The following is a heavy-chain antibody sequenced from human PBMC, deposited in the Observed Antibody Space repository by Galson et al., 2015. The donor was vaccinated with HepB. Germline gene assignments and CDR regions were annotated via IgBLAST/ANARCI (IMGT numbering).Heavy chain of an antibody. Sequence: SVKVSCKASGVTFSSYAISWLRQAPGLGLEWMGGIIPLFGSANYAQKLQGRVTITADESTSTTHMVLSSLRSEDTALYYCARQYDTSGYYPYWGQGTLVTVSS. V-gene: IGHV1-69*13. CDR3: ARQYDTSGYYPY. CDR2: IIPLFGSA. J-gene: IGHJ4*02. CDR1: GVTFSSYA. D-gene: IGHD3-22*01.